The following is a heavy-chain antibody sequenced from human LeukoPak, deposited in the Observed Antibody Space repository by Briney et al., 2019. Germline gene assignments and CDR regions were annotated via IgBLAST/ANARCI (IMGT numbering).Heavy chain of an antibody. CDR3: ARHQQGVGAIIDY. CDR1: GGSISSSSYY. CDR2: IYYSGST. Sequence: SETLSLTCIVSGGSISSSSYYWGWIRQPPGKGLEWIGSIYYSGSTYYNPSLKSRVTISVDTSKNQFSLKLSSVTAADTAVYSCARHQQGVGAIIDYWGQGTLVTVSS. J-gene: IGHJ4*02. V-gene: IGHV4-39*01. D-gene: IGHD1-26*01.